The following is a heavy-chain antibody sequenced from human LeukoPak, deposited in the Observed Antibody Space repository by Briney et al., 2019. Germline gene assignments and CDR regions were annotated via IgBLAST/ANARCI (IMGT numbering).Heavy chain of an antibody. J-gene: IGHJ4*02. Sequence: SETLSLTCAVYGGSFSGFYWSWIRQPPGKGLEWIGEISHSGTTYYNPSLESRVTVSVDTSKSQFSLRLSSVTAADTAVYYCARGGLDTKRGGYFDFWGQRIMVTVSS. V-gene: IGHV4-34*01. CDR1: GGSFSGFY. CDR2: ISHSGTT. D-gene: IGHD5-18*01. CDR3: ARGGLDTKRGGYFDF.